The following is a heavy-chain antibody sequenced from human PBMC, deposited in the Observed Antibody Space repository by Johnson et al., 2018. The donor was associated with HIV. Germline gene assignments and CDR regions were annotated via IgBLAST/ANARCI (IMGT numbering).Heavy chain of an antibody. D-gene: IGHD2-8*01. CDR1: RFTFSNYA. J-gene: IGHJ3*02. CDR3: ARGAFLKVYVSDDAFDI. CDR2: ISYDGSNK. V-gene: IGHV3-30*03. Sequence: QVQLVESGGGVVQPGKSLRLSCSASRFTFSNYAMNWVRQAPGKGLEWMAIISYDGSNKNYADSVKGRFTISRDNSKNTLYLQLNNLRAEDTAVYYCARGAFLKVYVSDDAFDIWGQGTMVTVSS.